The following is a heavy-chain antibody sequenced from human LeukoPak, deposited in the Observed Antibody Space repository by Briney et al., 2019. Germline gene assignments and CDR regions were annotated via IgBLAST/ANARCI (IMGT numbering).Heavy chain of an antibody. V-gene: IGHV5-51*01. CDR2: IYPGDSDT. CDR1: GYSFTSYW. CDR3: ARQSYYDSSGYYPFDY. Sequence: PGESLKISCKGSGYSFTSYWIGWERQMPGKGLEWMGIIYPGDSDTRYSPSFQGQVTISADKSISTAYLQWSSLKASDTAMYYCARQSYYDSSGYYPFDYWGQGTLVTVSS. D-gene: IGHD3-22*01. J-gene: IGHJ4*02.